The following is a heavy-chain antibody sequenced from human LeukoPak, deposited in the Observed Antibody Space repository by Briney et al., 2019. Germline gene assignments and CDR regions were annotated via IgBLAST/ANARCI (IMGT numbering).Heavy chain of an antibody. D-gene: IGHD3-9*01. J-gene: IGHJ4*02. CDR2: IDYDSSHI. Sequence: PGGSLRLSCAASGFTFSTSAMNWVRQVPGKGLEWVSSIDYDSSHIYYAASVRGRFTISRDNARNSVYLQMNSLRVEDTAVYYYARDPLRYLRVGHYDYWGQGTLVAVSS. CDR3: ARDPLRYLRVGHYDY. CDR1: GFTFSTSA. V-gene: IGHV3-21*01.